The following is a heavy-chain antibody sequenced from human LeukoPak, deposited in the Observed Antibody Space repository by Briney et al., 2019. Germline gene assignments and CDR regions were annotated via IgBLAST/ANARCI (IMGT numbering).Heavy chain of an antibody. J-gene: IGHJ3*02. V-gene: IGHV1-69*13. CDR2: IIPIFGTA. D-gene: IGHD3-22*01. CDR1: GYTFTGYY. Sequence: SVKVSCKASGYTFTGYYMHWVRQAPGQGLEWMGGIIPIFGTANYAQKFQGRVTITADESTSTAYMELSSLRSEDTAVYYCARSYDSSGYGGYAFDIWGQGTMVTVSS. CDR3: ARSYDSSGYGGYAFDI.